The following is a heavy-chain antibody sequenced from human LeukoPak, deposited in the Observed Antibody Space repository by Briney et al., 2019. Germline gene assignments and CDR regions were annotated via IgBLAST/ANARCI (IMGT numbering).Heavy chain of an antibody. Sequence: PGRSLRLSCAASGFTFSNYDMHWVRQAPGKGLEWVAVISYDGINKYYGDSVKGQFTISRDNAKNTLYLQINSLRVEDTAVYYCAAYDSSGYASKYFQHWGQGTLVTVSS. V-gene: IGHV3-30*03. CDR1: GFTFSNYD. D-gene: IGHD3-22*01. CDR3: AAYDSSGYASKYFQH. CDR2: ISYDGINK. J-gene: IGHJ1*01.